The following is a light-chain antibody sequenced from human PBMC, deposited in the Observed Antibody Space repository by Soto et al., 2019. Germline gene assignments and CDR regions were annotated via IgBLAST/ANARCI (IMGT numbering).Light chain of an antibody. CDR1: SADVSTSNF. J-gene: IGLJ1*01. Sequence: QSALTQPASVSGSPGQSITISCTGISADVSTSNFVSWYQHHPGKGPRLILYDFTHRPSGISERFSGSKSGDTASLTISGLRAEDEGDYYCASYRSGPLYVFGAGTKLTVL. V-gene: IGLV2-14*03. CDR3: ASYRSGPLYV. CDR2: DFT.